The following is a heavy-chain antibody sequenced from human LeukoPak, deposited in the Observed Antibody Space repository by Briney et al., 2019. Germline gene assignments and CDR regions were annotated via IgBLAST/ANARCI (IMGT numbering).Heavy chain of an antibody. J-gene: IGHJ4*02. D-gene: IGHD4-17*01. V-gene: IGHV4-39*07. Sequence: SETLSLTCTVSGGSMSSTSYYWGWIRQLPGKGLEWIGSIYYSGSTYYNPSLKSRVTISIDTSKNLFSLKLDSLTAADTAVYYCARSATVTTGYFDYWGRGTLVAVSP. CDR3: ARSATVTTGYFDY. CDR1: GGSMSSTSYY. CDR2: IYYSGST.